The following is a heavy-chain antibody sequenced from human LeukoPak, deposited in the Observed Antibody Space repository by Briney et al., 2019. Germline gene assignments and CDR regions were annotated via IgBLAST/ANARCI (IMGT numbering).Heavy chain of an antibody. CDR2: INHSGST. CDR1: GGSFSGYY. V-gene: IGHV4-34*01. D-gene: IGHD2-2*01. CDR3: ARRSTLGAYCSSTSCYASGYYYMDV. J-gene: IGHJ6*03. Sequence: PSETLSLTCAVYGGSFSGYYWSWLRQPPGKGLEWIGEINHSGSTNYNPSLKSRVTISVDTSKNQFSLKLSSVTAADTAVYYCARRSTLGAYCSSTSCYASGYYYMDVWGKGTTVTISS.